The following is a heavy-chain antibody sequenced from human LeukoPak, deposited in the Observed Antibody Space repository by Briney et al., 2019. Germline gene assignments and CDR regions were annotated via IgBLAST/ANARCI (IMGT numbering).Heavy chain of an antibody. D-gene: IGHD3-3*01. V-gene: IGHV4-4*07. CDR3: ARQPPPHRIGEWSSSYYGMDV. Sequence: SETLSLTCTVSGGSISSYYWSWIRQPAGKGLEWIGRIYTSGSTNYNPSLKSRVTMSVDTSKNQFSLKLSSVTAADTAVYYCARQPPPHRIGEWSSSYYGMDVWGQGTTVTVSS. J-gene: IGHJ6*02. CDR1: GGSISSYY. CDR2: IYTSGST.